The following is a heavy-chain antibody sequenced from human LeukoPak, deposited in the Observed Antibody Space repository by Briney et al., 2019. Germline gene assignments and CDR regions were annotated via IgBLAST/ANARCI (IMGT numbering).Heavy chain of an antibody. CDR1: GGSISSSSYY. J-gene: IGHJ4*02. V-gene: IGHV4-39*01. D-gene: IGHD5-24*01. CDR2: IYYSGST. Sequence: SETLSLFCTVSGGSISSSSYYWGWIRQPPGKGLEWIGSIYYSGSTYYNPSLKSRVTISVDTSKNQFSLKLSSVTTADTAVYYCARLTDGYTLGYWGQGTLVTVSS. CDR3: ARLTDGYTLGY.